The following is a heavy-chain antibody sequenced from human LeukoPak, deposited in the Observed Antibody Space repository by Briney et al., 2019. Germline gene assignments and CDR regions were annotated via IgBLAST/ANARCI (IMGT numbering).Heavy chain of an antibody. Sequence: GGSLRLSCAASGFTFSNYAMSWVRQAPGKGLESVSALSGSGDNTYYADSVKGRFTISRDNSKNTLYLQMNSLRAEDTALYYCARPASRGVGRYFDLWGRGTLVTVSS. CDR3: ARPASRGVGRYFDL. V-gene: IGHV3-23*01. D-gene: IGHD3-10*01. J-gene: IGHJ2*01. CDR2: LSGSGDNT. CDR1: GFTFSNYA.